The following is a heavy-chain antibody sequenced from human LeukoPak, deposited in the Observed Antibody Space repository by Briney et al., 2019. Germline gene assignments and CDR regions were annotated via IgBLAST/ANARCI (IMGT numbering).Heavy chain of an antibody. D-gene: IGHD6-13*01. CDR2: VANDGRDK. CDR1: GFTFSNYG. V-gene: IGHV3-30*18. Sequence: GRSLRLSCAASGFTFSNYGMHWVRQAPGQGLEWVAVVANDGRDKRYADSVKGRFTTSRDNSKNTVYLQMNSLRAEDTAVYYCAKDLNVAAAGYYFDYWGQGTLVTVSS. J-gene: IGHJ4*02. CDR3: AKDLNVAAAGYYFDY.